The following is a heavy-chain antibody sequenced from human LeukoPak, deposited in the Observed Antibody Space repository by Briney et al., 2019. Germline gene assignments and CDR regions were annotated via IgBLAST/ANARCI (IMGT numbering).Heavy chain of an antibody. CDR3: ARVEGDYYYYYYMDV. CDR2: IYSGGTT. CDR1: GFTVNNNY. J-gene: IGHJ6*03. Sequence: GGSLRLSCAASGFTVNNNYMIWVRQAPGKGLEWVSLIYSGGTTYYADSVKGRFPISRDNSKNTLYLQMNSLRAEDTAVYYCARVEGDYYYYYYMDVWGKGTTVTVSS. D-gene: IGHD2-21*02. V-gene: IGHV3-53*01.